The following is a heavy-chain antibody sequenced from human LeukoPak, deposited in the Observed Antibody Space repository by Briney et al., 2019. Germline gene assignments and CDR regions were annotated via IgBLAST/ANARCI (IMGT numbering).Heavy chain of an antibody. CDR1: GGSFSGYY. D-gene: IGHD4-17*01. CDR2: INHSGST. J-gene: IGHJ4*02. Sequence: PSETLSLTCAVYGGSFSGYYWSWIRQPPGKGLEWIGEINHSGSTNYNPSLKSRVTISVDTSKNQFSLKLSSVTAADTAVYYCASDYGDYRLDYWGQGTLVTVSS. CDR3: ASDYGDYRLDY. V-gene: IGHV4-34*01.